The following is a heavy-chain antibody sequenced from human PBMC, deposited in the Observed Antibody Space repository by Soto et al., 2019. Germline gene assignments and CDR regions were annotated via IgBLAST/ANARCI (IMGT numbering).Heavy chain of an antibody. CDR1: GYTFTSYG. D-gene: IGHD3-22*01. CDR2: ISAYNGNT. Sequence: ASVKVSCKASGYTFTSYGISWVRQAPGQGLEWMGWISAYNGNTNYAQKLQGRVTMTTDTSTSTAYMELRSLRSDDTAVYYCARESNPLLLPPYFDYWGRGTLVTVSS. J-gene: IGHJ4*02. V-gene: IGHV1-18*01. CDR3: ARESNPLLLPPYFDY.